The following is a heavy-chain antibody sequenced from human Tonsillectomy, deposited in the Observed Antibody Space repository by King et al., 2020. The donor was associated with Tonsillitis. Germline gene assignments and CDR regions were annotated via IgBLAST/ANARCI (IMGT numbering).Heavy chain of an antibody. CDR1: GDSVSSNSAA. J-gene: IGHJ1*01. CDR3: ARGAYCSGGSCYSN. V-gene: IGHV6-1*01. CDR2: TYYRSKWYN. Sequence: VQLQQSGPGLVKPSQTLSLTCAISGDSVSSNSAAWNWIRQSPSRGLEWLGRTYYRSKWYNDYAVSVKSRITINPDTSKNQFSLQLNSVTPEDTSVYYCARGAYCSGGSCYSNWGQXXXVTXSS. D-gene: IGHD2-15*01.